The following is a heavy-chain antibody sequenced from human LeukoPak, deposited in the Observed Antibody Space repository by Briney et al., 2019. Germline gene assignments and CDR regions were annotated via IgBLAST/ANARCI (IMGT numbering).Heavy chain of an antibody. J-gene: IGHJ5*02. V-gene: IGHV3-30*18. CDR3: AKAGNPTTVTMRDWFDP. Sequence: PGGSLRLSCAASGFTFSSYGMHWVRQAPGKGLEWVAVISYDGSNKYYADSVKGRFTISRDNSKNTLYLQMNSLRAEDTAVYYCAKAGNPTTVTMRDWFDPWGQGTLVTVSP. D-gene: IGHD4-17*01. CDR1: GFTFSSYG. CDR2: ISYDGSNK.